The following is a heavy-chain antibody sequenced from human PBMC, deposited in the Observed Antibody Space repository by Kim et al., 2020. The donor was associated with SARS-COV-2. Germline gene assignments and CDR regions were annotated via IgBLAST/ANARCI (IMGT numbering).Heavy chain of an antibody. V-gene: IGHV3-23*01. CDR2: ITDSGGRT. Sequence: GGSLRLSCAASGFTFNTYAMDWVRQAPGKGLEWVSGITDSGGRTYYADSVKGRFTISRDNSKNTLYLHMSSLRAEDTAVYYCAKPYGANWYVDDALDIWGQGTMVTISS. J-gene: IGHJ3*02. D-gene: IGHD3-16*01. CDR3: AKPYGANWYVDDALDI. CDR1: GFTFNTYA.